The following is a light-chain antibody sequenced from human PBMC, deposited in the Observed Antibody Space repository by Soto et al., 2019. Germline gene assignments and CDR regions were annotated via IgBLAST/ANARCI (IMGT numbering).Light chain of an antibody. Sequence: EIVLTQSPATLSVSPGERATLSCRASQSVNQKLGWYQQKPGQAPRLLIYVASYRATGIPARFSGSGSATEYTLTISNLQAEEFAVYYCQQFNNWPHTFGQGTRLEIK. CDR2: VAS. CDR1: QSVNQK. V-gene: IGKV3-15*01. J-gene: IGKJ2*01. CDR3: QQFNNWPHT.